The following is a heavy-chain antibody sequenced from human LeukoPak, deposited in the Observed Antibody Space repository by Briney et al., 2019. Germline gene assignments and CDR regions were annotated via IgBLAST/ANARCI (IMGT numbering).Heavy chain of an antibody. J-gene: IGHJ5*02. V-gene: IGHV4-34*01. D-gene: IGHD6-13*01. CDR1: GGSFSGYF. Sequence: PSETLSLTCAVYGGSFSGYFWSWIRQSPGKGLEWIGEMIYGGSTNYTPSLKSRVTISVDTSKNQFSLKLSSVTAADTAVYYCARGVGLAAASYWFDPWGQGTLVTVSS. CDR3: ARGVGLAAASYWFDP. CDR2: MIYGGST.